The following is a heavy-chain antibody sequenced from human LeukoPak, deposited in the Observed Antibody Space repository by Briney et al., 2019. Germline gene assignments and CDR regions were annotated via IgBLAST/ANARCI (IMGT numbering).Heavy chain of an antibody. Sequence: SETLSLTCTVSGGSISSYYWSWIRPPPGEGLGWVGYIYYSGRTNYNPSLKRRVTISVDTSKNQFSLKLSSVTAADTAVYYCARDPVYCSSTSCYTAGMDVWGQGTTVTVSS. J-gene: IGHJ6*02. CDR1: GGSISSYY. V-gene: IGHV4-59*01. D-gene: IGHD2-2*02. CDR2: IYYSGRT. CDR3: ARDPVYCSSTSCYTAGMDV.